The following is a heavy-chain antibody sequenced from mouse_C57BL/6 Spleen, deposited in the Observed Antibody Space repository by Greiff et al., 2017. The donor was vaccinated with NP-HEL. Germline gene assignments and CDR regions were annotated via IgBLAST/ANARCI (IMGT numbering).Heavy chain of an antibody. V-gene: IGHV1-80*01. D-gene: IGHD3-3*01. CDR1: GYAFSSYW. J-gene: IGHJ4*01. CDR2: IYPGDGDT. CDR3: ARGGWAVGAMDY. Sequence: QVQLQQSGAELVKPGASVKISCKASGYAFSSYWMNWVKQRPGKGLEWIGQIYPGDGDTNYNGKFKGKATLTADKSSSTAYMQLSSLTSEDSAVYFGARGGWAVGAMDYWGQGTSVTVSS.